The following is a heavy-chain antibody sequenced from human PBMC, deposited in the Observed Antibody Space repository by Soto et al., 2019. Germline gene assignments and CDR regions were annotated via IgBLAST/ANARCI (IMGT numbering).Heavy chain of an antibody. D-gene: IGHD2-15*01. V-gene: IGHV4-59*08. Sequence: SDTLSLTCTVSGGSISSYYWSWIRQPPGKGLEWIGYIYYSGSTNYNPSLKSRVTISVDTSKNQFSLKLSSVTAADTAVHYCARAYCSGGSCYDWGQGTLVTVSS. CDR3: ARAYCSGGSCYD. CDR1: GGSISSYY. CDR2: IYYSGST. J-gene: IGHJ4*02.